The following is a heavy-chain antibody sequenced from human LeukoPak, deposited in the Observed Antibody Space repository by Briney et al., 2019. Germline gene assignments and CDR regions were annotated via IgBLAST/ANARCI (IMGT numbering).Heavy chain of an antibody. CDR3: ASSYSSGWFFDY. CDR2: IYSADSNT. CDR1: GYSFTNYW. Sequence: GESLKISCKGSGYSFTNYWIGWVRQMPGKGLEWRGIIYSADSNTRYSPSFQGQVTISADKSISTAYLQWSSLTDSGTAMYYCASSYSSGWFFDYWGQGTLVTVSS. V-gene: IGHV5-51*01. D-gene: IGHD6-19*01. J-gene: IGHJ4*02.